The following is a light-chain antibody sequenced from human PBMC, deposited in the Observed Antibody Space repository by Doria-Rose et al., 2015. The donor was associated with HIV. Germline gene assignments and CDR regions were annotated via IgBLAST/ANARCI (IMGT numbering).Light chain of an antibody. CDR2: GAS. CDR3: QHYGNSPLYT. J-gene: IGKJ2*01. CDR1: QSVRSNS. Sequence: TQSPGTLSLSPGERATLSCRASQSVRSNSLTWYQQRPGQAPRLPIYGASNRAIGIPDRFSGSGSGTDFTLTISRLEPEDFAVYYCQHYGNSPLYTFGQGTKLDIK. V-gene: IGKV3-20*01.